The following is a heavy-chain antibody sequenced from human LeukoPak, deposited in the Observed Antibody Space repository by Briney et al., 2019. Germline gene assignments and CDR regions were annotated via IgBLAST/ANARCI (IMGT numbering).Heavy chain of an antibody. J-gene: IGHJ4*02. D-gene: IGHD3-16*01. Sequence: PGKSLRLSCAASGFTFSSYAMSWVRQAPGKGLEWVSAISSSGGSTYYADSVEGRFTISRDNSKNTLYLQMNSLRAEDTAVYYCAKDRAWGNYFDYWGQGTLVTVSS. CDR1: GFTFSSYA. CDR3: AKDRAWGNYFDY. V-gene: IGHV3-23*01. CDR2: ISSSGGST.